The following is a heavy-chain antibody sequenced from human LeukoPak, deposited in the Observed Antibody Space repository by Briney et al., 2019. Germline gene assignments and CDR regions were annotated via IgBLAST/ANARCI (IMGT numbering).Heavy chain of an antibody. J-gene: IGHJ1*01. CDR2: ISSSSSYI. CDR1: GFTFSSYS. Sequence: GGSLRLSCAASGFTFSSYSMNWVRQAPGKGLEWVSSISSSSSYIYYADSVKGRFTISRDNAKNSLYLQMNSLRAEDTAVYYCASSLLGGDCLGHWGQGTLVTVSS. CDR3: ASSLLGGDCLGH. D-gene: IGHD2-21*02. V-gene: IGHV3-21*01.